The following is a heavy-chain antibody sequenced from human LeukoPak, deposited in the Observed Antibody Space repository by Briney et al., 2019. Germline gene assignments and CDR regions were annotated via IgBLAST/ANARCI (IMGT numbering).Heavy chain of an antibody. Sequence: GGSLRLSCAASGFTFSSYSMSWVRQAPGKGLEWVSAISGSGGSTYYADSVKGRFTISRDNSKNTLYLQMNSLRAEDTAVYYCANGGGSGYSGYWGQGTLVTVSS. D-gene: IGHD3-10*01. CDR1: GFTFSSYS. J-gene: IGHJ4*02. V-gene: IGHV3-23*01. CDR3: ANGGGSGYSGY. CDR2: ISGSGGST.